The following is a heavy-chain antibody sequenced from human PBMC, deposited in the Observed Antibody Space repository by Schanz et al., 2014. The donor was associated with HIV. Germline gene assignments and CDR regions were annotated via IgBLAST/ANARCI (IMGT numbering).Heavy chain of an antibody. CDR3: ARDGTELGYNWFDP. D-gene: IGHD7-27*01. CDR1: GYSFNDYG. V-gene: IGHV1-18*01. J-gene: IGHJ5*02. CDR2: ISGYNGNT. Sequence: QVQLVQSGAEVKKPGASVKVSCKASGYSFNDYGVSWMRQAPGQGLEWMGWISGYNGNTKYAQKLQGRLTMTTDTSTSTAYMELRSLRSDDTAVYYCARDGTELGYNWFDPWGQGTLVTVSS.